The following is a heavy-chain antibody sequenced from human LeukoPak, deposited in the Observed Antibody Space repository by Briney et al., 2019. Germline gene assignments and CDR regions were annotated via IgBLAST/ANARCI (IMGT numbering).Heavy chain of an antibody. V-gene: IGHV4-4*07. J-gene: IGHJ6*03. CDR1: GTSISSYY. CDR2: IYDSGNT. CDR3: ARAWRVRGVRTYYYYMDV. Sequence: SETLSLTCTVSGTSISSYYWSWIRQPAGKGLEWIGRIYDSGNTNYNPSLKSRVTMSLDPSKSQFSLKLTSVTAADTAVYYCARAWRVRGVRTYYYYMDVWGKGTTVTVSS. D-gene: IGHD3-10*01.